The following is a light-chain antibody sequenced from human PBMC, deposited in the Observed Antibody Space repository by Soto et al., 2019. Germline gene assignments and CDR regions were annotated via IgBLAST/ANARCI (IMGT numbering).Light chain of an antibody. CDR2: EGS. Sequence: QSALTQPASVSGSPGQSITISCTGTSSDVGNYKLVSWYQQHPGQAPKLMIYEGSKRPSGVSTRFSGSKSGNTASLTISGLQAEDEADYYCCSDVGISTVFGGGTQLTVL. CDR1: SSDVGNYKL. V-gene: IGLV2-23*01. J-gene: IGLJ7*01. CDR3: CSDVGISTV.